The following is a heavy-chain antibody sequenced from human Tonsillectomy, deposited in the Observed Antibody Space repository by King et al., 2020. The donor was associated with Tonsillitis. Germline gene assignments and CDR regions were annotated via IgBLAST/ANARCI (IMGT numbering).Heavy chain of an antibody. CDR3: AKVGSSWCAEYVHH. V-gene: IGHV3-23*04. D-gene: IGHD6-13*01. CDR2: IGGFGGST. Sequence: VQLVESGGGLVQPGGSLRLSCAASGFTFSSYTMSWVRQAPGKGLEWVSSIGGFGGSTYFADSVRGRFTISRDNSKNTLFLQMSSLRAEDTAIYYCAKVGSSWCAEYVHHGGQGTLAT. J-gene: IGHJ1*01. CDR1: GFTFSSYT.